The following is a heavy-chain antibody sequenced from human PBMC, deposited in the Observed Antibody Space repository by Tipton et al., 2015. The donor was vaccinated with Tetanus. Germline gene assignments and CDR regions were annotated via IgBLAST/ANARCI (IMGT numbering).Heavy chain of an antibody. J-gene: IGHJ4*02. CDR3: VRGRGLGAYSFGFEY. V-gene: IGHV4-30-2*01. D-gene: IGHD5-12*01. CDR1: GGLITTGGYS. CDR2: IYQTDST. Sequence: LRLSCNVSGGLITTGGYSWGWIRQPPGQGLEWLGYIYQTDSTYYNPSVRSRLPLSLKRSKNQVSLKLSSVTAADAAVYYCVRGRGLGAYSFGFEYWGQGVLVSVSS.